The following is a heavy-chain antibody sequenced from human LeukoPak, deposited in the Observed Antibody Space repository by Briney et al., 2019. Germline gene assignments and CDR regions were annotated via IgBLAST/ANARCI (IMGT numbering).Heavy chain of an antibody. CDR3: ARTAYSSGWSPRTVFDY. Sequence: SVKVSCKASGGTFSSYAISWVRQAPGQGLEWMGGIIPIFGTANYAQKFQGRVTITADEPTSTAYMELSSLRSEDTAVYHCARTAYSSGWSPRTVFDYWGQGTLVTVSS. J-gene: IGHJ4*02. CDR1: GGTFSSYA. D-gene: IGHD6-19*01. CDR2: IIPIFGTA. V-gene: IGHV1-69*13.